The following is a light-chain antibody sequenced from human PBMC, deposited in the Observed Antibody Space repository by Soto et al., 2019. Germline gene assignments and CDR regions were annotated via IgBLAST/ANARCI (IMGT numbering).Light chain of an antibody. CDR3: SSYTSSSTYV. CDR1: SSDVGGYNY. CDR2: DVS. V-gene: IGLV2-14*01. Sequence: QSALTQPASVSASPGQSITISCTGTSSDVGGYNYVSWYQQHPGKAPKVMIYDVSNRPSGVSNRFTGSKSGNTAFLIIFGLHAEDEADYYCSSYTSSSTYVFGTGTKVTVL. J-gene: IGLJ1*01.